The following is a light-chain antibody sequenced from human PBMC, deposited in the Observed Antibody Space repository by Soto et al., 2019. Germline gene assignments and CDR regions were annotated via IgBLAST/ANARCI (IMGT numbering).Light chain of an antibody. Sequence: IQLTQSPSSLAASVGDIFTITCRASQGISKFLAWYKQKTGQAPNLLIYAASTLQSGVPSRLRGSGYGTDLTITISSMKPEDFETYYCQQLESYPSTFGGGTKVDIK. CDR2: AAS. J-gene: IGKJ4*01. V-gene: IGKV1-9*01. CDR1: QGISKF. CDR3: QQLESYPST.